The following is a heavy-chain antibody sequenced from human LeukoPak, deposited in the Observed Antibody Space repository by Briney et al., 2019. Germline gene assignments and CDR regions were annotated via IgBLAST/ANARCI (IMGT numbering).Heavy chain of an antibody. CDR1: GGTFSSYA. CDR2: IIPIFGTA. D-gene: IGHD3-22*01. CDR3: ARAYDSSGYSYYYYYYYMDV. V-gene: IGHV1-69*05. J-gene: IGHJ6*03. Sequence: ASVKVSCKASGGTFSSYAISWVRQAPGQGLEWMGGIIPIFGTANYAQKFQGRVTITTDESTSTAYMELSSLRSEDTAVYYCARAYDSSGYSYYYYYYYMDVWGKGTTVTVSS.